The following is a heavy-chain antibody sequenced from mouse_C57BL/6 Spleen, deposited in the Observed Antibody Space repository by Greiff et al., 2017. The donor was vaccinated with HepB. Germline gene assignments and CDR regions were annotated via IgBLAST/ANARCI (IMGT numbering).Heavy chain of an antibody. Sequence: DVKLQESGPGLVKPSQSLSLTCSVTGYSITSGYYWNWIRQFPGNKLEWMGYISYDGSNNYNPSLKNRISITRDTSKNQFFLKLNSVTTEDTATYYCAREAPYDGYYGRFAYWGQGTLVTVSA. CDR1: GYSITSGYY. CDR3: AREAPYDGYYGRFAY. CDR2: ISYDGSN. V-gene: IGHV3-6*01. D-gene: IGHD2-3*01. J-gene: IGHJ3*01.